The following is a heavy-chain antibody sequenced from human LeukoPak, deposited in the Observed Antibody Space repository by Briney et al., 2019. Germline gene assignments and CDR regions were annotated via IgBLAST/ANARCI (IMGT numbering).Heavy chain of an antibody. CDR2: IRSSSSTI. J-gene: IGHJ3*02. CDR1: GFTLSSYM. V-gene: IGHV3-48*02. D-gene: IGHD2-15*01. CDR3: ARDSGYAFDT. Sequence: AGGSLRLSCAASGFTLSSYMMNWVRQAPGKGLEWVSYIRSSSSTIYYADSVKGRFTISSDNAKNSLYLQMNTLRDEDTAVYFCARDSGYAFDTWGQGTMVTVSS.